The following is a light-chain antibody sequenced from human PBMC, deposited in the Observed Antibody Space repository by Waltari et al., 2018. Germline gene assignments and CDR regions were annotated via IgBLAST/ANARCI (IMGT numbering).Light chain of an antibody. CDR2: STT. J-gene: IGLJ3*02. CDR3: VLYMGSGISV. CDR1: SGSVSTSYY. Sequence: TVVTQEPSFSVSPGGTVTLTCGLSSGSVSTSYYPSWYQQTPGQAPRTLIYSTTTRSSGVPERFSGSILGSKAALTITGAQADDESDYYCVLYMGSGISVFGGGTKLTVL. V-gene: IGLV8-61*01.